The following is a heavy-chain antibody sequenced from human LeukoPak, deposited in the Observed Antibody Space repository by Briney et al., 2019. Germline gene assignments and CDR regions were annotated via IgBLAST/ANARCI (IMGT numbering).Heavy chain of an antibody. V-gene: IGHV1-69*05. CDR1: GGTFSSYA. D-gene: IGHD1-26*01. J-gene: IGHJ4*02. CDR3: ARGVRLNPLGRPSYYFDY. CDR2: IIPIFGTA. Sequence: AASVKVSCKASGGTFSSYAISWVRQAPGQGLEGMGGIIPIFGTANYAQKFQGRVTITTDESTSTAYMELSSLRSEDTAVYYCARGVRLNPLGRPSYYFDYWGQGTLVTVSS.